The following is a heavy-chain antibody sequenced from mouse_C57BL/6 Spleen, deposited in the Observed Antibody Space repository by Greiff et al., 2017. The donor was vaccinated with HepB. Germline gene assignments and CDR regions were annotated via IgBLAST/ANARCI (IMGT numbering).Heavy chain of an antibody. J-gene: IGHJ3*01. Sequence: EVQLQQSGPELVKPGASVKMSCKASGYTFTDYNMHWVKQSHGKSLEWIGYINPNNGGTSYNQKFKGKATLTVNKSSSTAYMELRSLTSEDSAVYYCARNPYYSNSWFAYWGQGTLVTVSA. CDR3: ARNPYYSNSWFAY. V-gene: IGHV1-22*01. CDR2: INPNNGGT. D-gene: IGHD2-5*01. CDR1: GYTFTDYN.